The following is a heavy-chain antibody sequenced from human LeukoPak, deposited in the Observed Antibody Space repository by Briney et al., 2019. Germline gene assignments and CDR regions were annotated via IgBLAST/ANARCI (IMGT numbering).Heavy chain of an antibody. Sequence: ASVKVSCKASGYPFISYSISWVRQAPGQGLEWMGIINPSGGSTSYAQKFQGRVTMTTDTSTSTAYMELRSLRSDDTAVYYCARAAYYDFWSGYFASSYYYYMDVWGKGTTVTVSS. J-gene: IGHJ6*03. CDR3: ARAAYYDFWSGYFASSYYYYMDV. CDR2: INPSGGST. CDR1: GYPFISYS. D-gene: IGHD3-3*01. V-gene: IGHV1-46*01.